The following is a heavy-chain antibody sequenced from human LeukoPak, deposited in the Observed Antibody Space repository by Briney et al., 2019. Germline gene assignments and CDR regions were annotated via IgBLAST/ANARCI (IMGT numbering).Heavy chain of an antibody. D-gene: IGHD5-24*01. Sequence: GASVKVSCKASGGTFSSYAISWVRQAPGQGLEWMGGIIPIFGTANYAQKFQGGVTITADESTSTAYMELSSLRSEDTAVYYCAGGPDGSVYFDYWGQGTLVTVSS. CDR3: AGGPDGSVYFDY. J-gene: IGHJ4*02. V-gene: IGHV1-69*13. CDR1: GGTFSSYA. CDR2: IIPIFGTA.